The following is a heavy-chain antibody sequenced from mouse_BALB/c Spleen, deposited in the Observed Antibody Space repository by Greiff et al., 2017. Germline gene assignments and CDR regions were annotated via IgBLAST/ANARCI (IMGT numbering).Heavy chain of an antibody. Sequence: VKLMESGPELVKPGASVKMSCKASGYTFTSYYIHWVKQRPGQGLEWIGWIYPGDGSTKYNEKFKGKTTLTADKSSSTAYMLLSSLTSEDSAIYFCANDYGLDYWGQGTTLTVSS. V-gene: IGHV1S56*01. D-gene: IGHD2-4*01. CDR1: GYTFTSYY. CDR3: ANDYGLDY. J-gene: IGHJ2*01. CDR2: IYPGDGST.